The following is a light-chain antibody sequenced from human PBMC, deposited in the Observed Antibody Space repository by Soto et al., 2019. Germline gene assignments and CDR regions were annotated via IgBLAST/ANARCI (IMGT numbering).Light chain of an antibody. Sequence: DIQMTQSPPSLSASVGDRVTITCRASQSISSYLNWYQQKPGKAPKLLIYAASSLQSGVPSRFSGSGSGTDFTLTISSLQPEDFATYYCQQSYSTLASGFGQGTRLEIK. CDR3: QQSYSTLASG. CDR1: QSISSY. J-gene: IGKJ5*01. V-gene: IGKV1-39*01. CDR2: AAS.